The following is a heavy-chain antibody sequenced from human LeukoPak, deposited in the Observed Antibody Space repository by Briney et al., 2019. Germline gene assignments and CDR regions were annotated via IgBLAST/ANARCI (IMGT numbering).Heavy chain of an antibody. J-gene: IGHJ4*02. CDR1: GYTFNRYG. V-gene: IGHV1-18*01. D-gene: IGHD3-10*01. CDR3: ARENAGVTTYVGLDY. CDR2: ISTYNGDT. Sequence: ASVKVSCKTSGYTFNRYGLSWVRQAPGQGLEWMGWISTYNGDTNYAQKFQGRVTMTTDTSTSTAYMEVRSLRPDDTAFYYCARENAGVTTYVGLDYWGQGTLVSVSS.